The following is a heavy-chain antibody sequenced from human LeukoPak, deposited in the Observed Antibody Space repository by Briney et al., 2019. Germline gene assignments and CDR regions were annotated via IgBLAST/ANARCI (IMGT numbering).Heavy chain of an antibody. Sequence: SETLSLTCTVSGGSISSYYWSWIRQPPRKGLEWIGYIYTSGSTNYNPSLKVRVTISVDTSKNQFSLKLSSVTAADTAVYYCARHKSGYSSSWYDYWGQGTLVTVSS. CDR3: ARHKSGYSSSWYDY. D-gene: IGHD6-13*01. V-gene: IGHV4-4*09. J-gene: IGHJ4*02. CDR1: GGSISSYY. CDR2: IYTSGST.